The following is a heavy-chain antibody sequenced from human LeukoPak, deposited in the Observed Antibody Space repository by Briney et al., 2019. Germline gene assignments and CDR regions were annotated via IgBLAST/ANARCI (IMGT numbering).Heavy chain of an antibody. CDR2: ISGSGGST. CDR1: GFTFSSYA. CDR3: AKDPTSYSSSSGN. J-gene: IGHJ4*02. Sequence: GGSLRLXCAASGFTFSSYAMSWVRQAPGKGLEWVSAISGSGGSTYYADSVKGRFTISRDNSKNTLYLQMNSLRAEDTAVYYCAKDPTSYSSSSGNWGQGTLVTVSS. V-gene: IGHV3-23*01. D-gene: IGHD6-6*01.